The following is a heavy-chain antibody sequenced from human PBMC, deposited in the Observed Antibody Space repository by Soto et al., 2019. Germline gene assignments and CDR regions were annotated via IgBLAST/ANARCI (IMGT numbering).Heavy chain of an antibody. D-gene: IGHD6-13*01. CDR3: AMSTQQLAFDAFDI. J-gene: IGHJ3*02. CDR2: MNPNSGNT. CDR1: GYSFTSYD. V-gene: IGHV1-8*01. Sequence: ASVKVSCKASGYSFTSYDINWVRQATGQGLEWMGWMNPNSGNTGYAQKFQGRVNMTRNTSISTAYMELSSLRSEDTAVYYCAMSTQQLAFDAFDIWGQGTMVTVSS.